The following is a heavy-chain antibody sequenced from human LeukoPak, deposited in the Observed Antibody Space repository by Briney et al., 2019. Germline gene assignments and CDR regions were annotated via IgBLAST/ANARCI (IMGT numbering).Heavy chain of an antibody. CDR2: INPSGGST. CDR1: GYTFTSYD. CDR3: ARESGYCSSTSCYSWFDP. D-gene: IGHD2-2*01. Sequence: ASVKVSCKASGYTFTSYDMHWVRQAPGQGLEWMGIINPSGGSTSYAQKLQGRVTMTRDISTSTVYIELNSLRSEDAAVYYWARESGYCSSTSCYSWFDPWRQGTLVSVSS. J-gene: IGHJ5*02. V-gene: IGHV1-46*01.